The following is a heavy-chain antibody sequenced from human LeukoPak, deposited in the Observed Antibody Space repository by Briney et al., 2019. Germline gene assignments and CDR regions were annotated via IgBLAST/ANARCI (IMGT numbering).Heavy chain of an antibody. CDR1: GSTFSSYA. J-gene: IGHJ4*02. Sequence: GRSLRLSCAASGSTFSSYAMHWVRQAPGKGLEWVAVISYDGSNKYYADSVKGRFTISRDNSKNTLYLQMNSLRAEDTAVYYCASGIGVWELLGYFDYWGQGTLVTVSS. V-gene: IGHV3-30-3*01. CDR3: ASGIGVWELLGYFDY. CDR2: ISYDGSNK. D-gene: IGHD1-26*01.